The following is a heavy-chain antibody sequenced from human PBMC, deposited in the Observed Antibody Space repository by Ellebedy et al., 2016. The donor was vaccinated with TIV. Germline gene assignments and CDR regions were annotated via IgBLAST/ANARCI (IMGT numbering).Heavy chain of an antibody. Sequence: GGSLRLXXAASGFTFSSYWMSWVRQAPGKGLEWVANIKQDGSEKYYVDSVKGRFTISRDNAKNSLYLQMNSLRAEDTAVYYCARAVMITFGGVIVSYYFDYWGQGTLVTVSS. J-gene: IGHJ4*02. V-gene: IGHV3-7*01. CDR3: ARAVMITFGGVIVSYYFDY. CDR1: GFTFSSYW. D-gene: IGHD3-16*02. CDR2: IKQDGSEK.